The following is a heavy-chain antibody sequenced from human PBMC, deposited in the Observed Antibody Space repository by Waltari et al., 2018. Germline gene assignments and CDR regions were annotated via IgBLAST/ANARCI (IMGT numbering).Heavy chain of an antibody. CDR2: IHRSGRS. D-gene: IGHD1-26*01. V-gene: IGHV4-4*02. J-gene: IGHJ4*02. CDR3: ARDRGIGLYLDS. Sequence: WGWVHKPPEKGSEWIGQIHRSGRSNYNPSLARRVTISVDTSNNQFALKLTSTTAADTAVYYCARDRGIGLYLDSWGQGTLVTVSP.